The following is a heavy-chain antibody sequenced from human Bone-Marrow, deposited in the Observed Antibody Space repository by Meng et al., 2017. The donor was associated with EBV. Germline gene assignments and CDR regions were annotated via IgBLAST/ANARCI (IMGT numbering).Heavy chain of an antibody. CDR2: INEDGGIT. J-gene: IGHJ4*02. Sequence: LVEPGGGLVQPGGSLRLSCAVSGFSFRTFWMHWVRQVPGKGLVWVARINEDGGITNYADSVKGRFTISRDNTRNTLYLQMNNLRAEDTAVYFCTRDLAGPFDDWGQGTLVTVSS. CDR3: TRDLAGPFDD. V-gene: IGHV3-74*01. CDR1: GFSFRTFW.